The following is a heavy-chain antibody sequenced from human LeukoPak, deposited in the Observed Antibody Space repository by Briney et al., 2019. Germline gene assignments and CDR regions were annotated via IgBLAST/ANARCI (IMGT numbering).Heavy chain of an antibody. V-gene: IGHV1-2*02. D-gene: IGHD2-2*01. J-gene: IGHJ3*02. Sequence: ASVKVSCKASGYTFTSYGISWVRQAPGQGLEWMGWINPNSGGTNYAQKFQGRVTMTRDTSISTAYMELSRLRSDDTAVYYCASFDIVVVPAAIGSNAFDIWGQGTMVTVSS. CDR3: ASFDIVVVPAAIGSNAFDI. CDR1: GYTFTSYG. CDR2: INPNSGGT.